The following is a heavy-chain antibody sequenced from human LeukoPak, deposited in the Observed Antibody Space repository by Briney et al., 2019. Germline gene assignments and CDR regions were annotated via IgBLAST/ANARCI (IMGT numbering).Heavy chain of an antibody. CDR1: GGSISSYY. J-gene: IGHJ6*02. CDR2: IYYSGST. D-gene: IGHD3-3*01. Sequence: SETLSLTCTVSGGSISSYYWSWIRQPPGKGLEWIGYIYYSGSTNYNPSLKSRVTISVDTSKNQFSLKLSSVTAADTAVYYCARVGRGNFWSGYYEHGMDVWGQGTTVTVSS. V-gene: IGHV4-59*01. CDR3: ARVGRGNFWSGYYEHGMDV.